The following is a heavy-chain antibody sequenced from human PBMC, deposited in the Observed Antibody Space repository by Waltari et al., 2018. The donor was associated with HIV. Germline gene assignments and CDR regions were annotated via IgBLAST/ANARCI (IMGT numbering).Heavy chain of an antibody. CDR3: ASARETMGVDFES. D-gene: IGHD3-10*01. J-gene: IGHJ4*02. CDR1: GGEFNSYS. CDR2: ISHMTKTA. Sequence: QLVQSGAEVRKPGSSVRVSCKASGGEFNSYSINWVRQVNGQGLEWLGVISHMTKTAKNAQKFQGRVTITADKSTSTAYMELRSLKSDDTGVYYCASARETMGVDFESWGQGSLVTVSS. V-gene: IGHV1-69*14.